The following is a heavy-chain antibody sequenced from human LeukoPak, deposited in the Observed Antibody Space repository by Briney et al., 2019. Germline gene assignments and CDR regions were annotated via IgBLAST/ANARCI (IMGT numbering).Heavy chain of an antibody. Sequence: ASVKVSCKASGYTFTSYGISWARQAPGQGLEWMGWISAYNGNTNYAQKLQGRVTMTTDTSTSTAYMELRSLRSDDTAVYYCARGSRYQLLYWFDPWGQGTLVTVSS. CDR3: ARGSRYQLLYWFDP. J-gene: IGHJ5*02. V-gene: IGHV1-18*01. CDR1: GYTFTSYG. CDR2: ISAYNGNT. D-gene: IGHD2-2*01.